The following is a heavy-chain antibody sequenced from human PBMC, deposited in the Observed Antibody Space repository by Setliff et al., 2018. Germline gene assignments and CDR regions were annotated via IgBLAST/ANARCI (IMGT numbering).Heavy chain of an antibody. CDR3: ARRYSGTFDFDY. J-gene: IGHJ4*02. V-gene: IGHV5-51*01. CDR1: GYSFTNYR. Sequence: AGESLKISCQGSGYSFTNYRTGWVRQMPGKGLEWMGIIYPDDSETTYSPSFQGQVTISVDKSINTAYLQWSSLKASDTAMYYCARRYSGTFDFDYWGQGTLVTVSS. D-gene: IGHD1-26*01. CDR2: IYPDDSET.